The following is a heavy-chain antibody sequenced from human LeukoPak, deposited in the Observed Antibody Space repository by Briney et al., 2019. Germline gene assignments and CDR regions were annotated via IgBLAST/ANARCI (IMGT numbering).Heavy chain of an antibody. CDR1: GYTFTSYD. CDR2: MNPNSGNT. CDR3: ARGHSNYGYYYYYGMDV. V-gene: IGHV1-8*01. Sequence: ASVKVSCKASGYTFTSYDINWVRQATGQGLEWMGWMNPNSGNTGYAQKFRGRVTMTRNTSISTAYMELSSLRSEDTAVYYCARGHSNYGYYYYYGMDVWGQGTTVTVSS. D-gene: IGHD4-4*01. J-gene: IGHJ6*02.